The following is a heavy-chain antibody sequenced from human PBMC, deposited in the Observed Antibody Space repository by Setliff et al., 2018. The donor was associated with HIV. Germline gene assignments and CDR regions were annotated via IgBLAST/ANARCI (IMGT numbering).Heavy chain of an antibody. J-gene: IGHJ6*03. D-gene: IGHD7-27*01. V-gene: IGHV1-2*02. CDR1: GSTFIVYY. CDR3: VRDRTQQNWGSRGYYYMDV. Sequence: ASVKVSCKASGSTFIVYYIHWVRQAPGQGPEWMGWIDPNSGGTTNAQKFQGRVTMTRDTSISTVYLELRRLRSDDTAVYYCVRDRTQQNWGSRGYYYMDVWGKGTTVTVSS. CDR2: IDPNSGGT.